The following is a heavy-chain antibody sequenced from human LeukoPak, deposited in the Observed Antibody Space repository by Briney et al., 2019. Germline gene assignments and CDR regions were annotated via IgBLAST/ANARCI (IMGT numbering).Heavy chain of an antibody. D-gene: IGHD3-22*01. CDR3: ARGRLSYYDSSGDLDY. CDR1: GGSISSGGYY. Sequence: SETLSLTCTVSGGSISSGGYYWSWIRQHPGKGLEWIGYIYYSGSTYYNPSLKSRVTISVDTSKNQFPLKLSSVTAADTAVYYCARGRLSYYDSSGDLDYWGQGTLVTVSS. CDR2: IYYSGST. J-gene: IGHJ4*02. V-gene: IGHV4-31*03.